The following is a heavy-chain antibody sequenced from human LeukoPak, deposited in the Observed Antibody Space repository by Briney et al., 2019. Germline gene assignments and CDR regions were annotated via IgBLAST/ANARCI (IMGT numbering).Heavy chain of an antibody. CDR3: ARAQRSITMIVVVIPHFDY. D-gene: IGHD3-22*01. Sequence: ASVKVSCKASGYTFTSYDINWVRQATGQGLEWMGWMNPNSGNTGYAQKFQGRVTMTRNTSISTAYMELSSLRSDDTAVYYCARAQRSITMIVVVIPHFDYWGQGTLVTVSS. V-gene: IGHV1-8*01. J-gene: IGHJ4*02. CDR1: GYTFTSYD. CDR2: MNPNSGNT.